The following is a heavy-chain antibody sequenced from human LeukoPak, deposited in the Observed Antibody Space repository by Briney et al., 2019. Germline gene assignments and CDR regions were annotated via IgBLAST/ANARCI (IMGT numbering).Heavy chain of an antibody. CDR1: GGSLSGYY. V-gene: IGHV4-34*01. Sequence: SETLSLTCAVYGGSLSGYYLTWIRRPPGKGLEWIGEIHPSGSTNYNPSFGSRLSISADTSKNQFFLKLNSVTAADTAVYYCSRGEDASKVGNYWGQGTLVTVSS. CDR2: IHPSGST. CDR3: SRGEDASKVGNY. J-gene: IGHJ4*02. D-gene: IGHD7-27*01.